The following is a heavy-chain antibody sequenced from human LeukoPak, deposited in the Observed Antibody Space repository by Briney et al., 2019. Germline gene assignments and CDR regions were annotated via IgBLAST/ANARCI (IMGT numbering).Heavy chain of an antibody. V-gene: IGHV4-38-2*02. CDR3: ARVTGDGDNYAFDY. Sequence: PSETLSLTCTVSGYSISSGYYWGWIRQPPGKGLGWIGSIYHSGSTYYNLSLKSRVTISVDTSKNQFSLKLSSVTAADPAVYYCARVTGDGDNYAFDYWGQGTLVTVSS. J-gene: IGHJ4*02. CDR2: IYHSGST. CDR1: GYSISSGYY. D-gene: IGHD5-24*01.